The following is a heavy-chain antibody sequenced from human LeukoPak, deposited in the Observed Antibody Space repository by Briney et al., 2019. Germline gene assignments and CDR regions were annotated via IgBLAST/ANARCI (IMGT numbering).Heavy chain of an antibody. D-gene: IGHD3-10*01. CDR1: GLTSSSYA. V-gene: IGHV3-23*01. CDR3: AKSGGLSGSGRLGMDV. Sequence: VGSLRLSCAASGLTSSSYAMSWVRQAPGKGLEWVSAISGSGGSTYYADSVKGRFTISRDNSINTLYLQMSSLRAEDAAVYYCAKSGGLSGSGRLGMDVWGQGTTVTVSS. CDR2: ISGSGGST. J-gene: IGHJ6*02.